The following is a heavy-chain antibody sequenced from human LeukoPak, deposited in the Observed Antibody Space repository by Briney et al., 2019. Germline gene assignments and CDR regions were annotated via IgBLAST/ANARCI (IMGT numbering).Heavy chain of an antibody. V-gene: IGHV3-64*02. CDR2: IATTADSA. J-gene: IGHJ4*02. D-gene: IGHD1-14*01. Sequence: GGSLRLSCAASGFTFSSYAMHWVRQTPGKGLEYVSGIATTADSASYADAVKGRFTISRDNSKSMLYLQMGSLRHEDMAVYFCARGTRDSPGIDYWGQGTLVTVSS. CDR1: GFTFSSYA. CDR3: ARGTRDSPGIDY.